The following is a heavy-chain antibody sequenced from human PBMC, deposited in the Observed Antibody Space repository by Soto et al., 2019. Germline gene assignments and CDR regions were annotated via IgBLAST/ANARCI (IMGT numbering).Heavy chain of an antibody. J-gene: IGHJ4*02. V-gene: IGHV3-49*04. Sequence: HPGGSLRLSCTTSGFTFGDYALSWVRQAPGKGLEWVGFIRRNAYGGTTDYAASVKGRFTISRDDSKSIAYLQMNSLRTEDTALYGCPRASHLDFDCWGQGTLVTVSS. CDR1: GFTFGDYA. CDR2: IRRNAYGGTT. CDR3: PRASHLDFDC. D-gene: IGHD3-3*02.